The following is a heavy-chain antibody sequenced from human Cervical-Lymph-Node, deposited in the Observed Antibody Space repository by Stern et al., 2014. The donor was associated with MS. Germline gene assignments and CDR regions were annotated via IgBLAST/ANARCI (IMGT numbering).Heavy chain of an antibody. CDR2: ISSVGSYI. CDR1: AFTFSSYS. J-gene: IGHJ4*02. Sequence: EVQLVQSGGGLVKPGGSLRLSCAASAFTFSSYSMNWVRQAPGQGLEWVSSISSVGSYIYYTDTVQGRFTISSDKSKNSLYMPMHSLRAEDTAVYYCARRGFGEPFDYWGQGTLVTVSS. D-gene: IGHD3-10*01. V-gene: IGHV3-21*01. CDR3: ARRGFGEPFDY.